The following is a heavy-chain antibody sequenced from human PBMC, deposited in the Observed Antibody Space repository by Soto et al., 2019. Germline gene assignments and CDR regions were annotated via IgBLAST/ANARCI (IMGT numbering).Heavy chain of an antibody. V-gene: IGHV3-30-3*01. CDR1: AFTRSKFV. CDR3: ARGNLDV. D-gene: IGHD1-7*01. Sequence: QVQVVESGGGVVQPGKSLRLSCAASAFTRSKFVMHWVRQAPGRGLEWVAGTSNDGSNTFYADSVKGRFTISRDNSKNTVYLQMNSLRTEDTAVYYGARGNLDVWGQGHTVTVSS. CDR2: TSNDGSNT. J-gene: IGHJ6*02.